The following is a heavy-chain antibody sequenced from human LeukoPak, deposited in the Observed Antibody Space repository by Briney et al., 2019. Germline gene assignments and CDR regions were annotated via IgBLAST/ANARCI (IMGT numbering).Heavy chain of an antibody. CDR1: GYTLTELS. CDR3: ATTRRYCSSSTCSRFDP. Sequence: ASVKVSCKVSGYTLTELSMHWMRQAPGKGLEWMGGFDPEDGETIYAQNFQGRVTMTEDKSTDTAYMELSSLRSEDTAVYYCATTRRYCSSSTCSRFDPWGQGTLVTVSS. CDR2: FDPEDGET. J-gene: IGHJ5*02. D-gene: IGHD2-2*01. V-gene: IGHV1-24*01.